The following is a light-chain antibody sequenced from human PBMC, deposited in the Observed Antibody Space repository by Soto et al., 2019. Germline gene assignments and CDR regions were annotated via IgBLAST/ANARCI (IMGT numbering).Light chain of an antibody. V-gene: IGKV1-5*03. Sequence: PRSQSPSHLFASVGDRGPITFRASQSISSWLAWYQQKPGKAPKLLIYKASSLESGVPSRFSGSGSGTEFTLTISSLQSEDFAVYYCQQYNDWWTFGQGTKVDIK. CDR3: QQYNDWWT. J-gene: IGKJ1*01. CDR2: KAS. CDR1: QSISSW.